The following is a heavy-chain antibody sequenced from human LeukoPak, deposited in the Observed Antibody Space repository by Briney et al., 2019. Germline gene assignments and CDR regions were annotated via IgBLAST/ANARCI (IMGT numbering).Heavy chain of an antibody. CDR1: GGSISSGGYY. J-gene: IGHJ5*02. D-gene: IGHD1-26*01. V-gene: IGHV4-31*03. CDR3: ARVGVVGATHWFDP. CDR2: INHSGST. Sequence: SETLSLTCTVSGGSISSGGYYWSWIRQHPGKGLEWIGEINHSGSTNYNPSLKSRVTISVDTSKNQFSLKLSSVTAADTAVYYCARVGVVGATHWFDPWGQGTLVTVSS.